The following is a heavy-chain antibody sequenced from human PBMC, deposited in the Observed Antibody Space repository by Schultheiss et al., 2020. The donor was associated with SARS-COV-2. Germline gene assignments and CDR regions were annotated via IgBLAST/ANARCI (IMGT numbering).Heavy chain of an antibody. CDR3: ARGRRVVVPAAIHWFDP. CDR2: INHSGST. CDR1: GGSFSGYY. D-gene: IGHD2-2*01. Sequence: SETLSLTCAVYGGSFSGYYWSWIRQPPGKGLEWIGEINHSGSTNYNPSLKSRVTISVDTSKNQFSLKLSSVTAADTAVYYCARGRRVVVPAAIHWFDPWGQGTLVTVSS. V-gene: IGHV4-34*01. J-gene: IGHJ5*02.